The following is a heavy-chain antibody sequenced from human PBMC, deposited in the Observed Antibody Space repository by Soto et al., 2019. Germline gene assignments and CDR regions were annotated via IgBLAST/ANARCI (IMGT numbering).Heavy chain of an antibody. J-gene: IGHJ5*02. CDR3: ARDVLRNNWFDP. V-gene: IGHV3-21*01. Sequence: GGSLRLSCAASGFTFSSYSMNWVRQAPGKGLEWVSSISSSSSYIYYADSVKSRFTISRDNAKNSLYLQMNSLRAEDTAVYYCARDVLRNNWFDPWGQGTLVTVSS. D-gene: IGHD3-3*01. CDR1: GFTFSSYS. CDR2: ISSSSSYI.